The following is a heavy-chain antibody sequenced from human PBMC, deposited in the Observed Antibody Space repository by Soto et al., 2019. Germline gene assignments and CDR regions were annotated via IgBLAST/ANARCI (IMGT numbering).Heavy chain of an antibody. CDR3: ARGPYYGDYFDY. V-gene: IGHV3-33*01. J-gene: IGHJ4*02. CDR1: GFTFSSYG. D-gene: IGHD4-17*01. CDR2: IWYDGSNK. Sequence: QVQLVESGGGVVQPGSSLRLSCAASGFTFSSYGIHGVRQAPGKGLEWVAVIWYDGSNKYYADSVKGRFTISRDNSKNTLYLQMNSLRAEDTAVYYCARGPYYGDYFDYWGQGTLVTVSS.